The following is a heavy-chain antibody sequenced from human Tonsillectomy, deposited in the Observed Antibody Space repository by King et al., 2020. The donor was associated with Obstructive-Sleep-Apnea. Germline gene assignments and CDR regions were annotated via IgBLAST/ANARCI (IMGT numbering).Heavy chain of an antibody. CDR1: GFTFSSYA. D-gene: IGHD3-22*01. CDR3: AKCPLAYYDSSGYYPPVY. V-gene: IGHV3-23*04. CDR2: ISGSGGST. Sequence: EVQLVESGGGLVQPGGSLRLSCAASGFTFSSYAMSWVRQAPGKGLEWVSAISGSGGSTYYADSVKGRFTISRDNSKNTLYLQMNSLRAEDTALYYCAKCPLAYYDSSGYYPPVYWGQGTLVTVSS. J-gene: IGHJ4*02.